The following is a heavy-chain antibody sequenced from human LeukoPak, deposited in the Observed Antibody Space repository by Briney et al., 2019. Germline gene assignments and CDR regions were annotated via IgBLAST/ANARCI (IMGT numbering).Heavy chain of an antibody. D-gene: IGHD6-13*01. V-gene: IGHV4-39*01. CDR3: ARAPLAAAGVLHAFDI. CDR1: GGSISSSSYY. Sequence: PSETLSLTCTVSGGSISSSSYYWGWIRQPPGKGLEWIGSIYYSGSTYYNPSLKSRVTISVDTSKNQFSLKLSSVTAADTAVYYCARAPLAAAGVLHAFDIWGQGTMVTVSS. J-gene: IGHJ3*02. CDR2: IYYSGST.